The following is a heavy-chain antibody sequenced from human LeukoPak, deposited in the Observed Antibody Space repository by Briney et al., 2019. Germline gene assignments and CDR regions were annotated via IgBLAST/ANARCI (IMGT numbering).Heavy chain of an antibody. Sequence: SETLSLTCTVSGGPISSSSFYWGWIRQPPGKGLEWIGSIYYSGSTYYNPSLKSRVTISVDTSKNQFSLNLSSVTAADTAVYYCARCFVYDSSGGSGYFDYWGQGTLVAVSS. J-gene: IGHJ4*02. V-gene: IGHV4-39*01. D-gene: IGHD3-22*01. CDR1: GGPISSSSFY. CDR3: ARCFVYDSSGGSGYFDY. CDR2: IYYSGST.